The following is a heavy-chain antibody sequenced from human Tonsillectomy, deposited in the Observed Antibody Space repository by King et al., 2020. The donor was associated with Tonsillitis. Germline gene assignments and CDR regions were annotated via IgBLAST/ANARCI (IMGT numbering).Heavy chain of an antibody. CDR1: GGSISSHY. V-gene: IGHV4-4*07. Sequence: QLQESGPGLVKPSETLSLTCTVSGGSISSHYWSWIRQPAGKGLEWIGLIYSSGSTSYNPSLKSRVTMSIDTSKNQFSLKLTAVTAADTAVYYCAREAGARRYFDYWGQGTLVTVSS. CDR3: AREAGARRYFDY. D-gene: IGHD1-26*01. J-gene: IGHJ4*02. CDR2: IYSSGST.